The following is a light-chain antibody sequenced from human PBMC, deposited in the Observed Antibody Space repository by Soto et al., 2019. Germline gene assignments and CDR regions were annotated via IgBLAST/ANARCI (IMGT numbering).Light chain of an antibody. CDR2: GAS. V-gene: IGKV3-15*01. J-gene: IGKJ4*01. Sequence: EIVMTQSPATLSVSPGERATLSCRASQSVNSNLAWYQQKPGQAPRLLIYGASTRVAGIPARFSGSGSGTEFSLTISSLQSEDFAVYYCQHYSDWPLTFGGGTKVESK. CDR3: QHYSDWPLT. CDR1: QSVNSN.